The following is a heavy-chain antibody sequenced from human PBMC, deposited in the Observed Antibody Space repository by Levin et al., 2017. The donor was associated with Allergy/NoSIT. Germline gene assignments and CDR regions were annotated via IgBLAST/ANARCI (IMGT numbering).Heavy chain of an antibody. CDR1: GFIFSDHY. J-gene: IGHJ3*01. D-gene: IGHD3-10*01. V-gene: IGHV3-72*01. Sequence: GGSLRLSCATSGFIFSDHYMDWVRQAPGKGLEWVGRTKNRASSYTTEYAAAVKGRFTISRDDSKNSLYLQMSSLKTEDTAVYYCASYLSGHPFWGQGTLVTVSS. CDR3: ASYLSGHPF. CDR2: TKNRASSYTT.